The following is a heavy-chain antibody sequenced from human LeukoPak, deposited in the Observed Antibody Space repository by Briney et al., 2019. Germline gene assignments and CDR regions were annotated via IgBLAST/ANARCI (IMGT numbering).Heavy chain of an antibody. Sequence: ASVKVSCKASGYTFTSYYMHWVRQAPGQGLEWMGLINPSGGSTSYAQRFQGRVTMTRDMSTSTVYMELSSLRSEDTAVYYCARDLVYYDSSGYLDYWGQGTLVTVSS. V-gene: IGHV1-46*01. CDR1: GYTFTSYY. D-gene: IGHD3-22*01. J-gene: IGHJ4*02. CDR3: ARDLVYYDSSGYLDY. CDR2: INPSGGST.